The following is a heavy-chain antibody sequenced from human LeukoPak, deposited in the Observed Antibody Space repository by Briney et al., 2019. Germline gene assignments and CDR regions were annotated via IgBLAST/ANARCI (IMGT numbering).Heavy chain of an antibody. J-gene: IGHJ4*02. CDR2: KYPTGGT. D-gene: IGHD1-7*01. Sequence: SSETLSLTCNVSGASVNTRGFCLNWIRQPPGKGLEWLGCKYPTGGTYYNPSLKSRLAISVDWSNNQFSLKVTSVTAADTAVYYCARGVPSTGTTQEVFDYWGQGTLVTVSS. CDR1: GASVNTRGFC. V-gene: IGHV4-30-2*01. CDR3: ARGVPSTGTTQEVFDY.